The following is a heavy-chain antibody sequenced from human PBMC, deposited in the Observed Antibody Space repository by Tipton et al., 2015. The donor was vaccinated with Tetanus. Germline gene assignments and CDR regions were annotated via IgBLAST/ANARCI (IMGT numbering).Heavy chain of an antibody. CDR2: VYYNGNT. CDR3: ARDSYYSSRWSFADY. D-gene: IGHD3-22*01. J-gene: IGHJ4*02. CDR1: GGSISGSY. Sequence: TLSLTCTVSGGSISGSYWNWIRQPPGKGLEWIGYVYYNGNTHYNPALKSRVTISVDTSKNQFSLKLSSVTAADTAVYYCARDSYYSSRWSFADYWGQGTLVTVSS. V-gene: IGHV4-59*01.